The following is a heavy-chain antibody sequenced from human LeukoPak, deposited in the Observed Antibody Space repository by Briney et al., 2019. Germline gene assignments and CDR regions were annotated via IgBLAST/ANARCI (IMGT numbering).Heavy chain of an antibody. CDR1: GFTFSNSA. D-gene: IGHD1-26*01. J-gene: IGHJ4*02. Sequence: GGSLRLSCAASGFTFSNSALHWVRQAPGKGLEWLAVISYDGTYKYYTESMKGRFTISRDNSMNTLYLQMNSLRAEDSAVYYCASGFEEWELLGYFKYWGQGTLVTVSS. V-gene: IGHV3-30-3*01. CDR2: ISYDGTYK. CDR3: ASGFEEWELLGYFKY.